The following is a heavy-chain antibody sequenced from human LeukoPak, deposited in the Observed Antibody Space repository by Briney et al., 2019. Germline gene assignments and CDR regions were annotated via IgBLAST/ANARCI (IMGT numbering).Heavy chain of an antibody. CDR1: GGSFSGYY. J-gene: IGHJ4*02. CDR3: ARGHRYCSSTSCLLGRDY. Sequence: SETLSLTCAVYGGSFSGYYWSWIRQPPGKGLEWIGEINHSGSTNYNPSLKSRVTISVDTSKNQFSLKLSSVTAADTAVYYCARGHRYCSSTSCLLGRDYRGQGTLVTVSS. CDR2: INHSGST. V-gene: IGHV4-34*01. D-gene: IGHD2-2*01.